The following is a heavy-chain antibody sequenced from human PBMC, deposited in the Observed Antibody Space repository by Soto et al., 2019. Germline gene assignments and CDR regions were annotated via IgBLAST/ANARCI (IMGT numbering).Heavy chain of an antibody. CDR2: IIPIFGTA. J-gene: IGHJ2*01. Sequence: QVQLVQSGAEVKKPGSSVKVSCKASGGTFSSYAISWVRQAPGQGLEWMGGIIPIFGTANYAQKFQGRVTINEEEPTRTGYVEGGRLRCGDTAVYECAGDTGGGVVGGGYFDLWGRGTLVTVSS. CDR3: AGDTGGGVVGGGYFDL. D-gene: IGHD2-15*01. CDR1: GGTFSSYA. V-gene: IGHV1-69*01.